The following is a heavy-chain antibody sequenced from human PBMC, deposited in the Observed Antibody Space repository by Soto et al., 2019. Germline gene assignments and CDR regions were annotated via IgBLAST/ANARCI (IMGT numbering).Heavy chain of an antibody. CDR3: ARDYFSPTYSDFWSGYSATGNDYYYGMDV. J-gene: IGHJ6*02. Sequence: SETLSLTCTVSGGSISSGDYYWSWIRQPPGKGLEWIGYIYYSGSTYYNPSLKSRVTISVDTSKNQFSLKLSSVTAADTAVYYCARDYFSPTYSDFWSGYSATGNDYYYGMDVWGQGTMVTVSS. CDR1: GGSISSGDYY. CDR2: IYYSGST. D-gene: IGHD3-3*01. V-gene: IGHV4-30-4*01.